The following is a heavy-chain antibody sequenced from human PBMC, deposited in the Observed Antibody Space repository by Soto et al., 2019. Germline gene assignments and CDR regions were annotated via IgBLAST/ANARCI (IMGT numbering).Heavy chain of an antibody. CDR3: ARDSEPYGDYFGYYYMDV. J-gene: IGHJ6*03. Sequence: SVKVSCKASGGTFSSYTISWVRQAPGQGLEWMGRIIPILGIANYAQKFQGRVTITADKSTSTAYMELSSLRSEDTAVYYCARDSEPYGDYFGYYYMDVWGKGTTVTVSS. CDR1: GGTFSSYT. V-gene: IGHV1-69*04. D-gene: IGHD4-17*01. CDR2: IIPILGIA.